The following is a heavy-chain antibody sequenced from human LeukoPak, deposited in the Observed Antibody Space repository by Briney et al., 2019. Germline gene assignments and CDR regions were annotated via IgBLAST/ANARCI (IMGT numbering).Heavy chain of an antibody. Sequence: GESLKVSCKASGYTFTGYYMHWVRQAPGQGLEWMEWINPNSGGTNYAQKFQGRVTMTRDTSISTAYMELSRLRSDDTAVYYCARVQWELDFDYWGQGTLVTVSS. J-gene: IGHJ4*02. D-gene: IGHD1-26*01. V-gene: IGHV1-2*02. CDR2: INPNSGGT. CDR3: ARVQWELDFDY. CDR1: GYTFTGYY.